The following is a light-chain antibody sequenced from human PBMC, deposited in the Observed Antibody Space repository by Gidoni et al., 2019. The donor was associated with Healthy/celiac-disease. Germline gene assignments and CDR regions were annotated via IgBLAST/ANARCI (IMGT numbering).Light chain of an antibody. Sequence: DIQMTQSPSTLSASVGERVTITCRARQSISSWLAWYQQKPGQAPKLLIYKASSLESGVPSRFSGSGSGTEFTLTISSLQPDDFATYSCQQYNSYSRAFGQGTKVEIK. V-gene: IGKV1-5*03. CDR3: QQYNSYSRA. CDR1: QSISSW. J-gene: IGKJ1*01. CDR2: KAS.